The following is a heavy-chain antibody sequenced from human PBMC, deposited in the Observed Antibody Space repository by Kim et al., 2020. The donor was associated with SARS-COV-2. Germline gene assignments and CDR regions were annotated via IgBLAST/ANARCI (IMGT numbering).Heavy chain of an antibody. V-gene: IGHV3-33*01. CDR2: IWYDGSNK. CDR3: ARVGPHLRPNRESGWVGYYYYYGMDV. CDR1: GFTFSSYG. D-gene: IGHD3-3*01. J-gene: IGHJ6*02. Sequence: GGSLRLSCAASGFTFSSYGMHWVRQAPGKGLEWVAVIWYDGSNKYYADSVKGRFTISRDNSKNTLYLQMNSLRAEDTAVYYCARVGPHLRPNRESGWVGYYYYYGMDVWGQGTTVTVSS.